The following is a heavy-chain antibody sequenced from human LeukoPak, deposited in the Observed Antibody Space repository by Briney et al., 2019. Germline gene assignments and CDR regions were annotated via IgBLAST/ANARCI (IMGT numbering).Heavy chain of an antibody. CDR2: ISGSGGST. Sequence: GGSLRLSCAASGFTLSSYAMSWVRQAPGKGLEWVSAISGSGGSTYYADSVKGRFTISRDNSKNTLYLQMNSLRAEDTAVYYCAKDRWYSSSWYDYWGQGTLVTVSS. V-gene: IGHV3-23*01. D-gene: IGHD6-13*01. CDR1: GFTLSSYA. CDR3: AKDRWYSSSWYDY. J-gene: IGHJ4*02.